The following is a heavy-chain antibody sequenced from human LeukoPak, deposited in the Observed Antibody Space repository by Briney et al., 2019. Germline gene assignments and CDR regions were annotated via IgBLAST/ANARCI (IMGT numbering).Heavy chain of an antibody. CDR1: GGSISSYY. V-gene: IGHV4-59*01. CDR2: IYYSGST. J-gene: IGHJ4*02. Sequence: TSETLSLTCTVSGGSISSYYWSWIRQPPGKGLECIGDIYYSGSTNYNPSLKSRVTISVDTSKNQFSLKLSSVTAADTAVYYCARRTYFYDSSGYYFDYWGQGTLVTVSS. D-gene: IGHD3-22*01. CDR3: ARRTYFYDSSGYYFDY.